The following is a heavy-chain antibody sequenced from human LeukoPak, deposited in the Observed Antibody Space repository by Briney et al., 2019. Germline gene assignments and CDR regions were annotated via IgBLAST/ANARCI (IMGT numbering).Heavy chain of an antibody. V-gene: IGHV3-23*01. D-gene: IGHD1-26*01. J-gene: IGHJ3*02. CDR1: GFTFSSYA. CDR3: AREKDTGSNHAKIRYDI. Sequence: GGSLRLSCAASGFTFSSYAMSWVRQAPGKGLEWVSAISGSGGSTYYADSVKGRFTISRDNSKNTLCLQMNSLRAEDTAVYYCAREKDTGSNHAKIRYDIWGQGTMVTVSS. CDR2: ISGSGGST.